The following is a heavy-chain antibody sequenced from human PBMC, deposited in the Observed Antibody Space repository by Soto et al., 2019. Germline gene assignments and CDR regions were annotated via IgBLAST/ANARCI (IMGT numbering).Heavy chain of an antibody. J-gene: IGHJ3*02. CDR3: ARDTADIGSPVGAFDI. D-gene: IGHD5-12*01. Sequence: QVQLQESGPGLVKPSQTLSLTCTVSGGSISSGGYYWSWIRQHPGKGLEWIGYIYSSGSTSYNPSLKSRVTISVDTSKNQFSLKLSSVTAADTAVYYCARDTADIGSPVGAFDIWGQGTMVTVSS. V-gene: IGHV4-31*03. CDR2: IYSSGST. CDR1: GGSISSGGYY.